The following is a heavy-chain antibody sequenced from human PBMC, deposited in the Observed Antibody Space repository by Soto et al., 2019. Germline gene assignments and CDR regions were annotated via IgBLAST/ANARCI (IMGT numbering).Heavy chain of an antibody. CDR1: GYTFTSYG. D-gene: IGHD3-10*01. J-gene: IGHJ4*02. CDR3: ARITMVRGVIITWDY. V-gene: IGHV1-18*01. CDR2: ISAYNGNT. Sequence: QVQLVQSGAEVKKPGASVKVSCKASGYTFTSYGISWVRQAPGQGLEWMGWISAYNGNTNYAQKLQGRVTMTTDTSTSAAYLELRSLRSDDTAVYYCARITMVRGVIITWDYWGQGTLVTVSS.